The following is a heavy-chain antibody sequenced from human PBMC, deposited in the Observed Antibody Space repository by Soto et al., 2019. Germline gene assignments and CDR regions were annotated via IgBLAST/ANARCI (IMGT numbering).Heavy chain of an antibody. J-gene: IGHJ5*02. CDR2: MYHGGST. CDR1: GYSISSGYY. V-gene: IGHV4-38-2*01. Sequence: QVQLQESGPELVKASETLSLTCAVSGYSISSGYYSGWLRQPPGKGLEWIGSMYHGGSTYYTPSHPSRATLTTDMPNHHVSLILNCVTEAATGVYYCARVGPGLPYDYDRRPYTFEDWFDPWGQGTRVTVSS. CDR3: ARVGPGLPYDYDRRPYTFEDWFDP. D-gene: IGHD3-22*01.